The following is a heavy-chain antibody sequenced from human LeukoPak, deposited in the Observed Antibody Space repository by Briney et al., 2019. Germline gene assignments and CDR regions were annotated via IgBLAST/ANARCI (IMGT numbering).Heavy chain of an antibody. D-gene: IGHD6-6*01. CDR1: GGSISSGSYY. Sequence: SETLSLTCTVSGGSISSGSYYWSWIRHPAGKGLEWIGRIYTSGSTNYNPSLKSRVTISVETSKNQFSLKLSSVTAADTAVYYCAREIPAVKQLEIDYWGQGTLVTVSS. CDR2: IYTSGST. J-gene: IGHJ4*02. V-gene: IGHV4-61*02. CDR3: AREIPAVKQLEIDY.